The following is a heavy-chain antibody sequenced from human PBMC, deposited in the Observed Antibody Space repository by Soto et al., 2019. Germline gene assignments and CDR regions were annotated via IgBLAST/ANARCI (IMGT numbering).Heavy chain of an antibody. J-gene: IGHJ4*02. Sequence: QVPLVQSGAEGKKPGASVKVSCKASGYTFTGYYIHWVRQAPGQGLESMGWIYPDSGATDYAQKFQGRVIMTRDTSISTAYMELSRLRYDDTAVYYCRVTGVSEVDYWGQGTLVTVSS. V-gene: IGHV1-2*02. CDR2: IYPDSGAT. CDR3: RVTGVSEVDY. CDR1: GYTFTGYY. D-gene: IGHD2-8*01.